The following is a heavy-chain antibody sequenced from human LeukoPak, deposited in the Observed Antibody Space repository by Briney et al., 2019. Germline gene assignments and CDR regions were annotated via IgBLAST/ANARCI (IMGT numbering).Heavy chain of an antibody. Sequence: ASVKVSCKASGYTFTSYDINWVRQATGQGLEWMGWMNPNSGNTGYAQKFQGRVTMTRNTSISTAHMELSSLRSEDTAVSYCARGEIQLWLRGYYYYGMDVWGQGTTVTVSS. CDR2: MNPNSGNT. J-gene: IGHJ6*02. CDR3: ARGEIQLWLRGYYYYGMDV. V-gene: IGHV1-8*01. D-gene: IGHD5-18*01. CDR1: GYTFTSYD.